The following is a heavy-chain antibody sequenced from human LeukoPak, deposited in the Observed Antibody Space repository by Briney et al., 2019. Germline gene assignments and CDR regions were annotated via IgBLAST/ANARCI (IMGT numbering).Heavy chain of an antibody. CDR3: ATVRGSAAAGGPWTPDYFDF. CDR2: IYTSGST. V-gene: IGHV4-4*07. J-gene: IGHJ4*02. CDR1: GCSISSYY. Sequence: SETLSLTCTVSGCSISSYYWSWIRQPAGKGLEWIGRIYTSGSTTYNPSPKSRVSLYVDTSKNHFCLKVNYVTVADTDVYYCATVRGSAAAGGPWTPDYFDFWGQGTMVTVSS. D-gene: IGHD6-13*01.